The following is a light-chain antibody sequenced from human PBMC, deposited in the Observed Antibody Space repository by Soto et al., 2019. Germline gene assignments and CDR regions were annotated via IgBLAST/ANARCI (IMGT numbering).Light chain of an antibody. CDR3: QQYNNWPRT. Sequence: EIVLTQSPGTLSLSPGGRVTLACWSSQNLGTLYLAWFQQKPGQAPRLLIYGASTRATGIPARFSGSGSGTEFTLTITSLQSEDFAVYYCQQYNNWPRTFGQGTKVDIK. CDR2: GAS. CDR1: QNLGTLY. J-gene: IGKJ1*01. V-gene: IGKV3-15*01.